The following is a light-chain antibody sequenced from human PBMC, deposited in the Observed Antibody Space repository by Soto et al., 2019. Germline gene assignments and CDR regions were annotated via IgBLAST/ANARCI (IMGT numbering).Light chain of an antibody. CDR1: SGDIGSYNR. V-gene: IGLV2-14*01. J-gene: IGLJ1*01. CDR2: EVT. CDR3: SSYRNINTRACV. Sequence: QSVLTQPASVSGSPGQSITISCTGTSGDIGSYNRVSWYQQHPGKAPKLIIYEVTDRPSGGSNRFSGSKSGNTASLTISGLQAEDEAEYYCSSYRNINTRACVFGTGTKVTVL.